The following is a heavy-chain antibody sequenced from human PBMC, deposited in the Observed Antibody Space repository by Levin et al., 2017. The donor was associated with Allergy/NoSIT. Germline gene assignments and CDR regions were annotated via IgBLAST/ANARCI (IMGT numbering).Heavy chain of an antibody. J-gene: IGHJ5*02. Sequence: ASVKVSCKASGYTFTGYYMHWVRQAPGQGLEWMGRINPNSGGTNYAQKFQGRVTMTRDTSISTAYMELSRLRSDDTAVYYCARGVAVAGSWSDWFDPWGQGTLVTVSS. CDR1: GYTFTGYY. D-gene: IGHD6-19*01. CDR2: INPNSGGT. CDR3: ARGVAVAGSWSDWFDP. V-gene: IGHV1-2*06.